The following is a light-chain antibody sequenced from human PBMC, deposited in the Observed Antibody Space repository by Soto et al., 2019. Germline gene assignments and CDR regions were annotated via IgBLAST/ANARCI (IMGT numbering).Light chain of an antibody. CDR1: QSIRSW. J-gene: IGKJ1*01. V-gene: IGKV1-5*03. Sequence: DIQMTQSPSTLSASVGDRVTITCRASQSIRSWLAWYQQKPGKAPKLLIYKASSLESGVPSRFSGSGSGTEFTLTISRLQPDDFATYYCQQYNSYWTFGQGTNVEIK. CDR3: QQYNSYWT. CDR2: KAS.